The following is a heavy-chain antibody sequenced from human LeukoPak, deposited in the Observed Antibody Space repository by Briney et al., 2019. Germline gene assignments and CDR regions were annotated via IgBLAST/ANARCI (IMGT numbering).Heavy chain of an antibody. D-gene: IGHD3-10*01. V-gene: IGHV1-69*13. Sequence: SVKVSCKASGGTFSSYAISWVRQAPGQGLAWMGGIIPIFGTANYAQKFQGRVTITADESTSTAYMELSSLRSEDTAVYYCASGALLWFGSYYYYGMDVWGQGTTVTVSS. CDR2: IIPIFGTA. CDR3: ASGALLWFGSYYYYGMDV. J-gene: IGHJ6*02. CDR1: GGTFSSYA.